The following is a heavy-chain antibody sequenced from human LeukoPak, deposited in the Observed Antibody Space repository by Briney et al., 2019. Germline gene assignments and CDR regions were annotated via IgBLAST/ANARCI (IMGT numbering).Heavy chain of an antibody. CDR1: GYTFTSYY. CDR3: ARDWREMATSDAFDI. J-gene: IGHJ3*02. Sequence: GASVKVSCKASGYTFTSYYMHWVRQAPGQGLEWMGIINPSGGSTSYAQKFQGRVTMTRDTSTSTVCMELSSLRSEDTAVYYCARDWREMATSDAFDIWGQGTMVTVSS. D-gene: IGHD5-24*01. V-gene: IGHV1-46*01. CDR2: INPSGGST.